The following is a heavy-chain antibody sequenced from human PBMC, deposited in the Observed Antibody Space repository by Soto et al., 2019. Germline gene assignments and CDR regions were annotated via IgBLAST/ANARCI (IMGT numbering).Heavy chain of an antibody. D-gene: IGHD2-2*01. CDR3: ANLPHPTIGVVPAARGEYWYYP. Sequence: LRLSCAGSGFTFSSYAMSWVRQAPGKGLEWVSTISGSAGSTYYADSVKGRFTISRDNSKNTLYLQMNGLSAEDTAVYYCANLPHPTIGVVPAARGEYWYYPCGHGSLVTVSS. CDR2: ISGSAGST. CDR1: GFTFSSYA. J-gene: IGHJ5*02. V-gene: IGHV3-23*01.